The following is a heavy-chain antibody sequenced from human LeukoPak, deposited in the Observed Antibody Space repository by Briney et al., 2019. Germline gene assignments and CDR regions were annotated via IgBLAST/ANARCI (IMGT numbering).Heavy chain of an antibody. CDR2: ISAYNGNT. Sequence: ASVKVSCKASGYTFTSYGISWVRQAPGQGLEWMGWISAYNGNTNYAQKLQGRVTMTTDTSTSTAYMELRSLRSDDTAVYYCARGPTTVTTNYYYYGMDVWGQGTTVTVSS. D-gene: IGHD4-17*01. CDR3: ARGPTTVTTNYYYYGMDV. J-gene: IGHJ6*02. CDR1: GYTFTSYG. V-gene: IGHV1-18*01.